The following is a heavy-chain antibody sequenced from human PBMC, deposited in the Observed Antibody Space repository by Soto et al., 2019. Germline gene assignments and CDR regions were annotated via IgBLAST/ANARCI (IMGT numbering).Heavy chain of an antibody. D-gene: IGHD2-15*01. J-gene: IGHJ3*02. Sequence: SKILSLTCTVSGCSIYSGDYYWNWIRQPPGTGLEWIGYIYYSGNTYYNPSLKSRVTISVDTSRNQFSLKLNSVTAADTAVYYCARGGGDCNGGSCYSFDIWGQGTLVTVSS. CDR2: IYYSGNT. CDR1: GCSIYSGDYY. CDR3: ARGGGDCNGGSCYSFDI. V-gene: IGHV4-30-4*01.